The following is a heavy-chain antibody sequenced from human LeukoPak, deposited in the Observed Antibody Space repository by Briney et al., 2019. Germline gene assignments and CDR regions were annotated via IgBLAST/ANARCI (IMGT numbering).Heavy chain of an antibody. Sequence: GGSLRLSCAASGFTFRNYWMSWVRQVPGTGLEWVANIKQDGSDRNYVASVRGRFTISRDNAESSLYLQMNSLRAEDAAVYYCVRNLAVAGTCFDSWGQGTLVTVSS. J-gene: IGHJ4*02. CDR1: GFTFRNYW. V-gene: IGHV3-7*03. CDR3: VRNLAVAGTCFDS. CDR2: IKQDGSDR. D-gene: IGHD6-19*01.